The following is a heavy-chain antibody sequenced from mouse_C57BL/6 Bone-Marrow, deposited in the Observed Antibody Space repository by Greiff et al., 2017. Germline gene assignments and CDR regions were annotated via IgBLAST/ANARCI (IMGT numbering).Heavy chain of an antibody. CDR2: IYPRSGNT. D-gene: IGHD1-3*01. J-gene: IGHJ3*01. Sequence: QVQLQQSGAELARPGASVKLSCKASGYTFTSYCISWVKQRTGQGLEWIGEIYPRSGNTYYNEKFKGKATLTADKSSNTAYMELRSLTSEDSTVYVCAGGESVRSGWFDYWGQGTLVTVSA. V-gene: IGHV1-81*01. CDR1: GYTFTSYC. CDR3: AGGESVRSGWFDY.